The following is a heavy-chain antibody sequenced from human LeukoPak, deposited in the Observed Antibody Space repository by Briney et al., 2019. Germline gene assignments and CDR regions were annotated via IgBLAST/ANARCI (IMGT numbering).Heavy chain of an antibody. Sequence: GGSLRLSCAASGFTFSSYWMYWVRQAPGKGLMWVSRINSDGSSTSYADSVKGRLTISRDNAKNTLYLQMNSLRAEDTAVYYCARDGRFGELYYYWGQGTLVAVSS. CDR1: GFTFSSYW. CDR3: ARDGRFGELYYY. D-gene: IGHD3-10*01. CDR2: INSDGSST. J-gene: IGHJ4*02. V-gene: IGHV3-74*01.